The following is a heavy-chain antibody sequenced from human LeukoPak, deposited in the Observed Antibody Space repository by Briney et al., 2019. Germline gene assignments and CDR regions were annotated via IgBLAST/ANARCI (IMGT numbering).Heavy chain of an antibody. CDR3: AKGQYSSSWYDYYYYGMDV. J-gene: IGHJ6*02. CDR2: IRYDGSNK. D-gene: IGHD6-13*01. Sequence: PGRSLRLSCAASGFTFDDYAMHWVRQAPGKGLEWVAFIRYDGSNKYYADSVKGRFTISRDNSKNTLYLQMNSLRAEDTAVYYCAKGQYSSSWYDYYYYGMDVWGQGTTVTVSS. CDR1: GFTFDDYA. V-gene: IGHV3-30*02.